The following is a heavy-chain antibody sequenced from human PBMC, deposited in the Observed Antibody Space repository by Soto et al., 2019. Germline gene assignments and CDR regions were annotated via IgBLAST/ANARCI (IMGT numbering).Heavy chain of an antibody. V-gene: IGHV1-18*04. J-gene: IGHJ4*02. CDR2: ISAYNGNT. D-gene: IGHD2-2*01. CDR1: GYTFSSYS. Sequence: ASVKVSCKASGYTFSSYSISWVRQAPGQGLEWMGWISAYNGNTKDAQKLQGRVTLTTDTSTSTAYMELRSLRSDDTAVYFCARDMTDSDQIVVVPAAFDYWGQGTLVTVSS. CDR3: ARDMTDSDQIVVVPAAFDY.